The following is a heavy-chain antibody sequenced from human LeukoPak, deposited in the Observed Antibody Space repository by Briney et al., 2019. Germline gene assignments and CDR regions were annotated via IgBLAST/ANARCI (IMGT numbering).Heavy chain of an antibody. CDR3: ARIVDTSGYPDFDY. V-gene: IGHV5-51*01. Sequence: GDSLKISCKGSGYTFTTSWIGWVRQMPGKGLEWMGIIYPGDSDTIYSPSFQGQVTISADKSISTAYLQWSSLKASDTAMYYCARIVDTSGYPDFDYWGQGTLVTVSS. CDR2: IYPGDSDT. CDR1: GYTFTTSW. J-gene: IGHJ4*02. D-gene: IGHD3-22*01.